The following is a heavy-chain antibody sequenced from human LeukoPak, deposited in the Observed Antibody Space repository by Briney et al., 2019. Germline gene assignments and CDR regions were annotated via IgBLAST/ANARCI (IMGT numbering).Heavy chain of an antibody. CDR2: IKQDGGEK. CDR1: GFTFTSYW. CDR3: ARDQYYYDSSGYYYYFDY. D-gene: IGHD3-22*01. V-gene: IGHV3-7*04. J-gene: IGHJ4*02. Sequence: QPGPSLRLSCPAAGFTFTSYWMSWVSQAPGKRLEWEANIKQDGGEKYYVHSVKGRFTISRDNTKNALYIQMNSQRAEDTAVYYCARDQYYYDSSGYYYYFDYWGQGTLVTVSS.